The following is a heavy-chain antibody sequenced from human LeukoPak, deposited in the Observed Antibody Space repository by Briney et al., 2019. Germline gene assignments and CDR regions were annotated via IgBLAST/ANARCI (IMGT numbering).Heavy chain of an antibody. Sequence: PSETLSLTCTVSGGSISSYYWSWIRQPPGKALECIGYIYYSGSTNYNPSLKSRATISVDTSKNQFSLKLSSVTAADTALYYCAREMATGSGAFDIWGQGTLVTVSS. CDR2: IYYSGST. D-gene: IGHD5-24*01. CDR1: GGSISSYY. V-gene: IGHV4-59*01. CDR3: AREMATGSGAFDI. J-gene: IGHJ3*02.